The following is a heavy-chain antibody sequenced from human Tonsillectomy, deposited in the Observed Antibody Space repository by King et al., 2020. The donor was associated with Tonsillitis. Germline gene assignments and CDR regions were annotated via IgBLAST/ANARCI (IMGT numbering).Heavy chain of an antibody. CDR2: ISSIGSTI. CDR3: ARDILTGYYNGHFDY. J-gene: IGHJ4*02. Sequence: VQLVESGGGLVQPGGSLRLSCAASGFTFSSYEMNWVRQAPGKGLEWGSYISSIGSTIYYADSWKGRFTISRDNAKNSLYLQMNSLRAEETAVYYCARDILTGYYNGHFDYWGQGTLVTVSS. V-gene: IGHV3-48*03. D-gene: IGHD3-9*01. CDR1: GFTFSSYE.